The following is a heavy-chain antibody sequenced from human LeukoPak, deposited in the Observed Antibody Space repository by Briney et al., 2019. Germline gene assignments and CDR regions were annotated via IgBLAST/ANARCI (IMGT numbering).Heavy chain of an antibody. D-gene: IGHD6-19*01. Sequence: GGSLRLSCAASGFTFSIYWMHWVRQAPGKGLVWVSRINSDGSSTSYADSVKGRFTISRDNAKNTLFLQMNSLRAEDTAVYYCARDSGWYSVGYGYFDYWGQGTLVTVSS. V-gene: IGHV3-74*01. CDR1: GFTFSIYW. CDR2: INSDGSST. CDR3: ARDSGWYSVGYGYFDY. J-gene: IGHJ4*02.